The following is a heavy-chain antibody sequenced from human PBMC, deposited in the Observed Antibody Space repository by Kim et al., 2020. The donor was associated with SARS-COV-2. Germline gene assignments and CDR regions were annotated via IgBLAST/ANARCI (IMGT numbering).Heavy chain of an antibody. CDR3: AKPRSSMVRGVISHFDY. V-gene: IGHV3-30*18. J-gene: IGHJ4*02. Sequence: GGSLRLSCAASGFTFSNYGMHWVRQAPGKGLEWVAVISYDGSNKYYADSVKGRFTISRDNSKNTLYLQMNSLRAEDTAVYYCAKPRSSMVRGVISHFDYWGQGTLVTVSS. D-gene: IGHD3-10*01. CDR2: ISYDGSNK. CDR1: GFTFSNYG.